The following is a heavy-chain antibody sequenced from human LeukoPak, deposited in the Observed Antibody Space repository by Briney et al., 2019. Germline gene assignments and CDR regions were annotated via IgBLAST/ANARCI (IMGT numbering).Heavy chain of an antibody. D-gene: IGHD3-9*01. J-gene: IGHJ3*02. CDR1: GGSISSYY. Sequence: SETLSLTCTVSGGSISSYYWSWIQQPPGKGLEWIGYIYYSGSTNYNPSLKSRVTISVDTSKNQFSLKLSSVTAADTAVYYCARMYYDILTGYPYDAFDIWGQGTMVTVSS. CDR3: ARMYYDILTGYPYDAFDI. CDR2: IYYSGST. V-gene: IGHV4-59*01.